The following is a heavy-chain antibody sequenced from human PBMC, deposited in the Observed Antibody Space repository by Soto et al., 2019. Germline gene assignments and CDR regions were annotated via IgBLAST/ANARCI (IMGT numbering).Heavy chain of an antibody. CDR3: ATYGGYCGGDCYISYLDY. CDR1: GYTLTELS. V-gene: IGHV1-24*01. CDR2: FDPEDGET. Sequence: ASVKVSCKVSGYTLTELSMHWVRQAPGKGLEWMGGFDPEDGETIYAQKFQGRVTMTEDTSTDTAYMELSSLRSEDTAVYYCATYGGYCGGDCYISYLDYWGQGTLVTVSS. D-gene: IGHD2-21*02. J-gene: IGHJ4*02.